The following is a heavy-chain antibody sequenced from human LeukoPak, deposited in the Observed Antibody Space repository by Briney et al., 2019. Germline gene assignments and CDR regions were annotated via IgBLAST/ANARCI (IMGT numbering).Heavy chain of an antibody. D-gene: IGHD4-17*01. J-gene: IGHJ4*01. V-gene: IGHV4-34*01. Sequence: SETLSLTCAVYGGSFSNYYWSWIRQPPGKGLEWIGEITHSGSTNYSPSLKSRVSISVDTSKNQFSLRLTSVTAADTAVYYCAPIFGDYSDFDYWGQGTLVTVSP. CDR3: APIFGDYSDFDY. CDR2: ITHSGST. CDR1: GGSFSNYY.